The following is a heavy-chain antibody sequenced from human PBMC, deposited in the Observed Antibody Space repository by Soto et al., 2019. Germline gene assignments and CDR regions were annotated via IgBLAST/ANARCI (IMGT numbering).Heavy chain of an antibody. Sequence: QVQLVESGGGVVQPGRSLRLSCAASGFTFNTYGMHWVRQAPGKGLEWVSFISYDGSYKYSADSVKGRFTISRDNSKNTLSLQMNSLRAEDTAVYSCAKASTVAAADYWDQGTLVTVSS. CDR2: ISYDGSYK. V-gene: IGHV3-30*18. CDR3: AKASTVAAADY. J-gene: IGHJ4*02. D-gene: IGHD6-13*01. CDR1: GFTFNTYG.